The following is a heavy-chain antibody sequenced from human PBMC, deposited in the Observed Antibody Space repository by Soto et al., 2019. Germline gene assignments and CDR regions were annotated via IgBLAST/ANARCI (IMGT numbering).Heavy chain of an antibody. V-gene: IGHV4-4*07. CDR1: GGTISGYY. D-gene: IGHD3-3*01. J-gene: IGHJ5*02. CDR3: ARGQRFSDWYDP. CDR2: IYSSGNT. Sequence: SETLSLTCSVSGGTISGYYWTWIRQPAGKGLEWIGRIYSSGNTKYNPSLHSRFTMSLDTSNNQFSLRLTSVTASDTPVYYCARGQRFSDWYDPWGEGTLVTVSS.